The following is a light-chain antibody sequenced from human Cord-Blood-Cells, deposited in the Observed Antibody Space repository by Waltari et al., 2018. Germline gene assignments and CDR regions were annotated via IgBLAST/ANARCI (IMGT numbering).Light chain of an antibody. CDR3: CSYAGSYTPWV. CDR2: DVS. J-gene: IGLJ3*02. CDR1: SRAVGGYNS. V-gene: IGLV2-11*01. Sequence: QSALTQPRSVSGSPGPPVTIPCPGTSRAVGGYNSVSWDQQHPGKAPKLMIYDVSKRPSGVPDRFSGSKSGNTASLTISGLQAEDEADYYCCSYAGSYTPWVFGGGTKLTVL.